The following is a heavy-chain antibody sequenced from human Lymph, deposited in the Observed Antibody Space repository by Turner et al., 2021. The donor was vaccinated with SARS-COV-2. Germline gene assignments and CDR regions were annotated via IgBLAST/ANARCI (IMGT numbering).Heavy chain of an antibody. J-gene: IGHJ4*02. CDR1: GFTFSTYS. D-gene: IGHD4-17*01. CDR3: ARDIPTTADYFDY. CDR2: ISSSSSYI. Sequence: EVQLVESGGGLVKPGGSRRLSCAASGFTFSTYSMNWVRQAPGKGLEWFSSISSSSSYIYYADSVQGRFTISRDDAKNSLYLQMNSLRAEDTAVYYCARDIPTTADYFDYWGQGTLVTVSS. V-gene: IGHV3-21*01.